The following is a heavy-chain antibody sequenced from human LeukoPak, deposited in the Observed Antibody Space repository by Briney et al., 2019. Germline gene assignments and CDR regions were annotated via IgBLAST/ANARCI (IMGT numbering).Heavy chain of an antibody. CDR1: GGSISSSNW. CDR3: ASLDNLGVGY. CDR2: IYHSGST. D-gene: IGHD3-16*01. J-gene: IGHJ4*02. V-gene: IGHV4-4*02. Sequence: SETLSLTCAISGGSISSSNWWSWVRQPPGKGLEWIGEIYHSGSTNYNPSLKSRVTISVDKPKNQFSLKLSSVTAADTAVYYCASLDNLGVGYWGQGTLVTVSS.